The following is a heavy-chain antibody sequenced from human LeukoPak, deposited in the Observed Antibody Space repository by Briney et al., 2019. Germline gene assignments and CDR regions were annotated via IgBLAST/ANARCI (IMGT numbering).Heavy chain of an antibody. D-gene: IGHD6-19*01. J-gene: IGHJ4*02. CDR2: IIPIFGTA. CDR1: GGTFSSYA. V-gene: IGHV1-69*13. CDR3: AGSIAVAGTFDY. Sequence: EASVKVSCKASGGTFSSYAISWVRQAPGQGLEWMGGIIPIFGTANYAQKFQGRVTITADESTSTAYMELSSLRSEDTAVYYCAGSIAVAGTFDYWGREPWSPSPQ.